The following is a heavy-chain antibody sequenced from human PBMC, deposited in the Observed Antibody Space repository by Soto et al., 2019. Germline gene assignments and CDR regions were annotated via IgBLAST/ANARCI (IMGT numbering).Heavy chain of an antibody. CDR1: GFTFSSYG. Sequence: GGSLRLSCAASGFTFSSYGMHWVRQAPGKGLEWVAVISYDGSNKYYADSVKGRFTISRDNSKNTLYLQMNSLRAEDTAVYYCAKAPNYYDFWSGYWGTFDYWGQGTLVTVSS. J-gene: IGHJ4*02. CDR3: AKAPNYYDFWSGYWGTFDY. V-gene: IGHV3-30*18. D-gene: IGHD3-3*01. CDR2: ISYDGSNK.